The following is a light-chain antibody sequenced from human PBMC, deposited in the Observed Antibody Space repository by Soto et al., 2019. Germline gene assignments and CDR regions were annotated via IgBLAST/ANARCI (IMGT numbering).Light chain of an antibody. Sequence: QSVLTQPPSASGTPGQRVTISCSGSSSNIGSNSVNWYHQVAGTTPKLLIHSDNQRPSGVPDRFSGSKSGTSASLAISGLQSGDEADYYCATWDDALKGRVFGGGTKLTVL. CDR2: SDN. V-gene: IGLV1-44*01. CDR1: SSNIGSNS. J-gene: IGLJ3*02. CDR3: ATWDDALKGRV.